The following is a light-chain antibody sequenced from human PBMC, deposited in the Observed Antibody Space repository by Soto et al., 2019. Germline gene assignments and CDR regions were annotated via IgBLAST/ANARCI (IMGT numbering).Light chain of an antibody. J-gene: IGKJ2*01. Sequence: EIVLTQSPGNLSLSPGERATLSCRASQSVRSNYLAWYQQKHGQAPSLLIYGASTRATGIPDRFSGSGSGTDFTLTITRLEPEDFAVYYCHQYGNSPVTFGQGTKLEIK. CDR3: HQYGNSPVT. CDR2: GAS. CDR1: QSVRSNY. V-gene: IGKV3-20*01.